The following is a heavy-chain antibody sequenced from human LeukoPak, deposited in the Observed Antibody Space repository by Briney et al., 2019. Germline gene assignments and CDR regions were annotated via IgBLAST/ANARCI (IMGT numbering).Heavy chain of an antibody. D-gene: IGHD6-13*01. CDR2: IYYSGST. CDR1: GGSISSYY. Sequence: PSETLSLTCTVSGGSISSYYWSWIRQPPGKGLEWIGYIYYSGSTNYNPSLKSRVTISVDTSKNQFSLKLSSVTAADTAVYYCARFPVAAAGEYYFDYWGQGTLVTVSS. V-gene: IGHV4-59*12. CDR3: ARFPVAAAGEYYFDY. J-gene: IGHJ4*02.